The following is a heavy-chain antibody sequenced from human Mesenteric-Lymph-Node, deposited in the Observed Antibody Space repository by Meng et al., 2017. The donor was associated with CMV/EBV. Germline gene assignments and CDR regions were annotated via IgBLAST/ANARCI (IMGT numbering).Heavy chain of an antibody. V-gene: IGHV3-7*03. J-gene: IGHJ3*02. Sequence: GESLKISCAASGFMFSNYWMSWVRQAPGRGLEWVANIKQDGSEKYYVDSVKGRFAISRDNAKNSLFLQMNTLRPEDTAVYYCARVTAGQTDGFDIWGQGTMVTVSS. CDR2: IKQDGSEK. D-gene: IGHD2-8*02. CDR1: GFMFSNYW. CDR3: ARVTAGQTDGFDI.